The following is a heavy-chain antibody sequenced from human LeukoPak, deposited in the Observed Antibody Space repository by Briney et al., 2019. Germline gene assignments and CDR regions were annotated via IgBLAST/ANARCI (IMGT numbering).Heavy chain of an antibody. V-gene: IGHV4-59*01. J-gene: IGHJ4*02. Sequence: SETPSLTCTVSGGSISSYYWSWIRQPPGKGLEWIGYIYYSGSTNYNPPLKSRVTISVDTSKNQFSLKLSSVTAADTAVYYCARDNGLSFDYWGQGTLVTVSS. CDR3: ARDNGLSFDY. CDR2: IYYSGST. D-gene: IGHD4-17*01. CDR1: GGSISSYY.